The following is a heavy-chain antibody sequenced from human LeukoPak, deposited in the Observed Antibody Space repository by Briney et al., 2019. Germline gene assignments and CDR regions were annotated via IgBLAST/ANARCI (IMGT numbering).Heavy chain of an antibody. J-gene: IGHJ6*03. V-gene: IGHV1-2*02. Sequence: GASVKVSCKASGSTFTGYYMHWVREAPGPGLGLMGWIDPNSGGRNYAQTFPGRVTFTRDTSISTAYMELSRLRSDDTAVYYCARDARGYYYFRDVGGKGTADTIS. D-gene: IGHD3-10*01. CDR2: IDPNSGGR. CDR3: ARDARGYYYFRDV. CDR1: GSTFTGYY.